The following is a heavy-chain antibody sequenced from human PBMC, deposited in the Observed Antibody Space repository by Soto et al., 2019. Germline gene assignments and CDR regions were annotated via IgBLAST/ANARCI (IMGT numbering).Heavy chain of an antibody. CDR2: ITSSGTTV. Sequence: GGSLSLSCAASGFGFSSYSLNWVRQAPGKGLEWVSYITSSGTTVYYADSARGRFTISRDNAKNSLYLQMNSLRDDDTAVYYCARGSSNWAYYFDFWGQGTLVTVSS. J-gene: IGHJ4*02. CDR3: ARGSSNWAYYFDF. D-gene: IGHD6-13*01. V-gene: IGHV3-48*02. CDR1: GFGFSSYS.